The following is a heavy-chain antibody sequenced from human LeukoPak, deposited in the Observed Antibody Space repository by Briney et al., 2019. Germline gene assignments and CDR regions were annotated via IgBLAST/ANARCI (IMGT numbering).Heavy chain of an antibody. V-gene: IGHV3-30-3*01. Sequence: GRSLRLSCAASGVTFSSYAMHWVRQAPGTGLEWVTAISKDGGNKYYADSVKGRFTISRDNSKNTLYLQMNSLRAEDTAVYYCARLVRGFDYWGQGTLVTVSS. CDR2: ISKDGGNK. CDR3: ARLVRGFDY. CDR1: GVTFSSYA. J-gene: IGHJ4*02. D-gene: IGHD4-23*01.